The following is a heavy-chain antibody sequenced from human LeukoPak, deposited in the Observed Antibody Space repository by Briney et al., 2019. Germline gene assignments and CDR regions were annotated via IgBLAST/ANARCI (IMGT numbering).Heavy chain of an antibody. D-gene: IGHD3-10*01. Sequence: VASVKVSCKASGYTFTTYDINWVRQATGQGLEWMGWMNPNSGNTGYAQKFHGRVIFTRNPSINTAYMELSSLRSDDTAMYYCARNIWFGESADAFDIWGQGTMVTVSS. J-gene: IGHJ3*02. CDR2: MNPNSGNT. CDR3: ARNIWFGESADAFDI. V-gene: IGHV1-8*01. CDR1: GYTFTTYD.